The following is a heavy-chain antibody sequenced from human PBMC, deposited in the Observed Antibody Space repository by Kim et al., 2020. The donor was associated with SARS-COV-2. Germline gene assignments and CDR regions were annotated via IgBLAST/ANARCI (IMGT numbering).Heavy chain of an antibody. CDR1: GFTFSNAW. J-gene: IGHJ3*02. D-gene: IGHD3-22*01. Sequence: GGSLRLSCAASGFTFSNAWMSWVRQAPGKGLEWVGRIKSKTDGGTTDYAAPVKGRFTISRDDSKNTLYLQMNSLKTEDTAVYYCTTGPYYYDSSGYYPGAFDIWGQGTMVTISS. CDR2: IKSKTDGGTT. V-gene: IGHV3-15*01. CDR3: TTGPYYYDSSGYYPGAFDI.